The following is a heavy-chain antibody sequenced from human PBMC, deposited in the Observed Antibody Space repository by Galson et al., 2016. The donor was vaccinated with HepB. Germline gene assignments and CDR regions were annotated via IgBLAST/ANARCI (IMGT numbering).Heavy chain of an antibody. CDR2: VNHRGAT. CDR3: ARDGFPGFGSFFDY. D-gene: IGHD3-10*01. CDR1: GESLSGYF. Sequence: ETLSLTCTVSGESLSGYFWSWIRQPPGKGLEWIGEVNHRGATNYDASLASRVTISADTSKNQFSLNLSSVTAADTAVYFCARDGFPGFGSFFDYWGHGALGTVSS. V-gene: IGHV4-34*01. J-gene: IGHJ4*01.